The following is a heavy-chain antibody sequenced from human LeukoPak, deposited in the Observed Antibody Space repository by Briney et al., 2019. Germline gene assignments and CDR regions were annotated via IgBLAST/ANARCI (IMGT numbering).Heavy chain of an antibody. Sequence: GGSLRLSCTVSGFTVSTNSMSWVRQAPGKGPEWVSFIYSDNTHYSDSVKGRFTISRDNSKNTLYLQMNSLRAEDTAVYYCARRAGAYSHPYDYWGQGTLVTVSS. J-gene: IGHJ4*02. CDR2: IYSDNT. V-gene: IGHV3-53*01. CDR1: GFTVSTNS. CDR3: ARRAGAYSHPYDY. D-gene: IGHD4/OR15-4a*01.